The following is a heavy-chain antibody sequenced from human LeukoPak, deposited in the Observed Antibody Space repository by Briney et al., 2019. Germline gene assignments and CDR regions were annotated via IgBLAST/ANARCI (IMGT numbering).Heavy chain of an antibody. V-gene: IGHV3-7*01. Sequence: GGSLRLSCAASGFTFTSYWMGWVRQAPGKGLEWVANIHEDGIEKYYVASVEGRFTISRDNAKNSLSLQMNSLRAEDTAVYYCARAVATMVFDYWGQGTLVTVSS. CDR1: GFTFTSYW. D-gene: IGHD5-12*01. CDR2: IHEDGIEK. J-gene: IGHJ4*02. CDR3: ARAVATMVFDY.